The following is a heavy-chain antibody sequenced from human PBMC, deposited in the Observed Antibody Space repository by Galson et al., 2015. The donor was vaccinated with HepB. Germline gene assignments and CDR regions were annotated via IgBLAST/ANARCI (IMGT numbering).Heavy chain of an antibody. J-gene: IGHJ5*02. Sequence: SLRLSCEASGFTFSSYWMHWVRQAPGKGLVWVSRINSDESSTSYADSVKGRLTIPRDNATNTLYLQMNSLRAEDTAVYYCARGVVDTAMVRGGWFDPWGQGTLVTVSS. CDR3: ARGVVDTAMVRGGWFDP. D-gene: IGHD5-18*01. CDR1: GFTFSSYW. CDR2: INSDESST. V-gene: IGHV3-74*01.